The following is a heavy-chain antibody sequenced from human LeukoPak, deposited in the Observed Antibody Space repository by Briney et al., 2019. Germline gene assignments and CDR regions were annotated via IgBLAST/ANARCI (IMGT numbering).Heavy chain of an antibody. CDR1: GLTFSDYY. D-gene: IGHD3-10*01. CDR3: ARLRGRSRIDY. CDR2: ISDSGDVT. V-gene: IGHV3-11*01. Sequence: GGSLRLSCAGSGLTFSDYYMSWIRRPPGKGLEWISYISDSGDVTYYPHSVTGRFTLSRDNAKNSLYLQMHSLRADDTAVYYCARLRGRSRIDYWGQGTLVIVSS. J-gene: IGHJ4*02.